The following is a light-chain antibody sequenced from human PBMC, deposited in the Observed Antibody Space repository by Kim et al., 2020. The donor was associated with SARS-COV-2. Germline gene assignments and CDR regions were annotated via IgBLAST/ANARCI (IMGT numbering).Light chain of an antibody. V-gene: IGLV1-44*01. CDR3: ATWDVSLNGWL. CDR2: NDN. CDR1: SSNVGRHF. J-gene: IGLJ3*02. Sequence: GHRVTISCSGSSSNVGRHFVTWYQQLPGTAPKVFIYNDNQRPSGVPDLFSGSRSGTSASLAISGLQSEDEADYYCATWDVSLNGWLFGGGTQLTVL.